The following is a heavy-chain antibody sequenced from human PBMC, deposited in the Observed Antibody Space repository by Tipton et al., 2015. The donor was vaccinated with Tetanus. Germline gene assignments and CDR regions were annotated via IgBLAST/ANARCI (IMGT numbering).Heavy chain of an antibody. CDR1: GFTFSSYA. V-gene: IGHV3-23*01. J-gene: IGHJ4*02. D-gene: IGHD5-24*01. Sequence: SLRLSCAASGFTFSSYAMHWVRQAPGKGLEWVSAISGSGGSTYYADSVKGRFTISRDNSKNTLYLQMNSLRAEDTAVYYCAKRPPSDDRWLHFDYWGQGTLVTVSS. CDR2: ISGSGGST. CDR3: AKRPPSDDRWLHFDY.